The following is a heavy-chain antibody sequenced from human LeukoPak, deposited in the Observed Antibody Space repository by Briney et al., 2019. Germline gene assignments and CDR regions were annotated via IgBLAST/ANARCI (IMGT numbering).Heavy chain of an antibody. Sequence: PSETLSLTCTVSGVSISSYYWGWIRQPPGKGLEWIGSIYHSGSTYYNPSLKSRVTISVDTSKNQFSLKLSSVTAADTAVYYCARKNVVVVAATLLNYFDYWGQGTLVTVSS. J-gene: IGHJ4*02. CDR2: IYHSGST. V-gene: IGHV4-38-2*02. CDR1: GVSISSYY. CDR3: ARKNVVVVAATLLNYFDY. D-gene: IGHD2-15*01.